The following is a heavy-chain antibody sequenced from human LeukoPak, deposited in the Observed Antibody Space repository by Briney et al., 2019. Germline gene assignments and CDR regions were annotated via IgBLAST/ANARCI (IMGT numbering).Heavy chain of an antibody. V-gene: IGHV5-51*01. Sequence: GESLKISCKGSGYSFANYWIGWVRQPPGKGLEWMGIIYPGDSDTRYSPSFQGQVTMSADKSISTAYLQWSSLKASDTAMYYCARRCSSNSCPFEYWGQGTLVTVSS. D-gene: IGHD2-2*01. CDR3: ARRCSSNSCPFEY. CDR1: GYSFANYW. J-gene: IGHJ4*02. CDR2: IYPGDSDT.